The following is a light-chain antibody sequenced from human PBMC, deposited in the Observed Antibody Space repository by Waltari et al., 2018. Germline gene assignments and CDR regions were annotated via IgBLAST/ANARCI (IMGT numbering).Light chain of an antibody. V-gene: IGLV3-21*04. J-gene: IGLJ2*01. Sequence: SYVVTQSPSVSVAPGATARITCGGDNIGSKSVHWYQQRPGQAPVLVISYDSDRPSGIPERFSGSNSGNTATLTISWVEAEDEADYYCLMWHSTSDHHGVFGGGTKLTVL. CDR3: LMWHSTSDHHGV. CDR1: NIGSKS. CDR2: YDS.